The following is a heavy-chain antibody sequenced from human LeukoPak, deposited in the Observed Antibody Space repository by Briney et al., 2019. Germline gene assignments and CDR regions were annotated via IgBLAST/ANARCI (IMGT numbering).Heavy chain of an antibody. Sequence: SETLSLTCTASGGSISSSSYYWGWIRQPPGKGLEWIGSIYYSGSTYYNPSLKSRVTISVDTSKNQFSLKLSSVTAADTAVYYCARRRGHGIVDIWGQGTMVTVSS. J-gene: IGHJ3*02. CDR3: ARRRGHGIVDI. CDR2: IYYSGST. CDR1: GGSISSSSYY. V-gene: IGHV4-39*01.